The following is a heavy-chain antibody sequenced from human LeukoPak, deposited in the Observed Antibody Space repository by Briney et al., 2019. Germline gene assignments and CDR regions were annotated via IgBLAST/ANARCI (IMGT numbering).Heavy chain of an antibody. D-gene: IGHD3-9*01. J-gene: IGHJ6*03. CDR3: AEDIGYYDILTGYYIPGYMDV. V-gene: IGHV3-23*01. CDR2: ISGSGGST. CDR1: GFTFSSYA. Sequence: GGSLRLSCAASGFTFSSYAMSWVRQAPGKGLEWVSAISGSGGSTYYADSVKGRFTISRDNSKNTLYLQMNSLRAEDTAVYYCAEDIGYYDILTGYYIPGYMDVWGKGTTVTVSS.